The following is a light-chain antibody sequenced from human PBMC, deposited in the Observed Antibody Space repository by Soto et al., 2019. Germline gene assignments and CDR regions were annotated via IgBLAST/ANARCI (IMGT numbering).Light chain of an antibody. CDR3: ISYTSNNTHV. J-gene: IGLJ1*01. V-gene: IGLV2-14*01. CDR1: SSDVGGYNY. Sequence: QSVLTQPASVSGSPGQSITISCTGTSSDVGGYNYVSWYQQHPGKAPKLMIYDVSNRPSGVSNRFSGSKSGNTASLTISGLQAEDEADYYCISYTSNNTHVFGTGTKLTVL. CDR2: DVS.